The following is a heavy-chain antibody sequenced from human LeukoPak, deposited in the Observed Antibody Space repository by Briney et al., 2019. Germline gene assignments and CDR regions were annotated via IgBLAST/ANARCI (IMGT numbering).Heavy chain of an antibody. CDR3: AKDGGYSLVHHSWFDP. Sequence: GASVKVSCKASGGTFSSYAISWVRQAPGQGLEWMGGIIPIFGTANYAQKFQGRVTITADKSTSTAYMELSSLRSEDTAVYYCAKDGGYSLVHHSWFDPWGQGTLVTVSS. D-gene: IGHD5-18*01. CDR1: GGTFSSYA. V-gene: IGHV1-69*06. J-gene: IGHJ5*02. CDR2: IIPIFGTA.